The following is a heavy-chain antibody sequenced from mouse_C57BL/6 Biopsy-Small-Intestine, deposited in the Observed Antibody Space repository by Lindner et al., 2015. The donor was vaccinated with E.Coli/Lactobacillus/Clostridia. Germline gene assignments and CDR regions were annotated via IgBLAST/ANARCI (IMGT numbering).Heavy chain of an antibody. D-gene: IGHD4-1*01. Sequence: SVKVSCKTSGYPFTTSDIHWVRQATGQGLEWMGWMNPQSGRTDSAQKFQGRVALTRDTSVSTAYLELNSLRSDDTAVYFCALGSNSYDYWGQGTLITVSS. CDR2: MNPQSGRT. J-gene: IGHJ4*01. V-gene: IGHV1-85*01. CDR1: GYPFTTSD. CDR3: ALGSNSYDY.